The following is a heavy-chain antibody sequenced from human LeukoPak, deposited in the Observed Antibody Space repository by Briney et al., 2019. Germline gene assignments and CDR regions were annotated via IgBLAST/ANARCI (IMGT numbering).Heavy chain of an antibody. CDR1: GFTFNSYA. J-gene: IGHJ6*02. Sequence: GGSLRLSCAASGFTFNSYAMHWVRQAPGKGLEWVAVISYDGSNKYYADSVKGRFTISRDNSKNTLYLQMNSLRAEDTAVYYCARDAVMDVWGQGTTVTVSS. CDR2: ISYDGSNK. V-gene: IGHV3-30*04. CDR3: ARDAVMDV.